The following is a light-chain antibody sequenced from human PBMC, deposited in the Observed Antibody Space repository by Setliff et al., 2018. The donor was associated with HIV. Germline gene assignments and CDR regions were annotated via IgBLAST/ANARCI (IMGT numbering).Light chain of an antibody. J-gene: IGLJ3*02. CDR2: KDS. CDR3: YSAADNIGV. V-gene: IGLV3-27*01. Sequence: YELTQPSSVSVFPGQTARITCSGDVLAKKYARWFQQKPGQAPVLVIYKDSERPSGIPERFSGSSSGTTVTLTISGAQVEDEADYYCYSAADNIGVFGGGTKVTVL. CDR1: VLAKKY.